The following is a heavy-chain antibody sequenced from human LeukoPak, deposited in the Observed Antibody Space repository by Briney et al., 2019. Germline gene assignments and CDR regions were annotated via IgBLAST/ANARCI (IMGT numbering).Heavy chain of an antibody. V-gene: IGHV3-53*01. CDR2: IYSGGST. Sequence: GGSLRLSCAASGFTFTSYSMSWVRQAPGKGLEWVSVIYSGGSTYYADSVKGRFTISRDNSKSTLYIQMNSLRAEDTAVYYCARAKPKNMVRGLIMRRESRYYFDYWGQGTLVTVSS. J-gene: IGHJ4*02. CDR1: GFTFTSYS. CDR3: ARAKPKNMVRGLIMRRESRYYFDY. D-gene: IGHD3-10*01.